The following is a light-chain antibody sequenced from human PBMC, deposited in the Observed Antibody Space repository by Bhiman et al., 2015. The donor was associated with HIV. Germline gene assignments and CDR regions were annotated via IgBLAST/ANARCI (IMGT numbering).Light chain of an antibody. CDR1: SSNIGAGYD. CDR2: GND. CDR3: SSYGGSLWV. V-gene: IGLV1-40*01. Sequence: QSVLTQPPSVSGAPGQRVTISCTGSSSNIGAGYDVHWYQQVPGTAPKLLIYGNDNRPSGVPDRFSGSKSGTSASLVITGLQAEDEADYYCSSYGGSLWVFGGGTKLTV. J-gene: IGLJ3*02.